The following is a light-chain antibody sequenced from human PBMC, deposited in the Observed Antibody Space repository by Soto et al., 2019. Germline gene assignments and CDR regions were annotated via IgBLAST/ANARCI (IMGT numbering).Light chain of an antibody. V-gene: IGKV3-20*01. CDR1: QSVTSSY. Sequence: EIVLTQSPGTLSLSPGERATLTCRASQSVTSSYLAWYQQKPGQAPRLLMYGASSRATGIPDRFSGSGSGTDFTLTISRLEPEDFAGYYCQQYGSSPVTFGPGTKVDIK. CDR2: GAS. J-gene: IGKJ3*01. CDR3: QQYGSSPVT.